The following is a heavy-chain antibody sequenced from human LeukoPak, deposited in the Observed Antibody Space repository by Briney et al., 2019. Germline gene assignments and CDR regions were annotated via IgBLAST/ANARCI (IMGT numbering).Heavy chain of an antibody. V-gene: IGHV3-23*01. CDR1: GFTFSSYA. Sequence: GGSLRLSCAASGFTFSSYAMSWVRQAPGKGLKWVSGISGSDGSTNYADSVKGRFTISRDNSKNTLYLQMNSLRAEDTAVYYCAKGSTTVNDYWGQGTLVTVSS. J-gene: IGHJ4*02. D-gene: IGHD4-17*01. CDR2: ISGSDGST. CDR3: AKGSTTVNDY.